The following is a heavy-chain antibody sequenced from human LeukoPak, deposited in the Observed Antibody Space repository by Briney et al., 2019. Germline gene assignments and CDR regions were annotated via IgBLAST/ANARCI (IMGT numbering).Heavy chain of an antibody. Sequence: SETLSLTCTVSGGSISSGGYYWSWIRQPPGKGLEWIGSIYYSGSTYYNPSLKSRVTISVDTSKNQFSLKLSSVTAADTAVYYCTYGSGSYSPLYYFDYWGQGTLVTVSS. CDR1: GGSISSGGYY. CDR3: TYGSGSYSPLYYFDY. D-gene: IGHD3-10*01. CDR2: IYYSGST. V-gene: IGHV4-39*07. J-gene: IGHJ4*02.